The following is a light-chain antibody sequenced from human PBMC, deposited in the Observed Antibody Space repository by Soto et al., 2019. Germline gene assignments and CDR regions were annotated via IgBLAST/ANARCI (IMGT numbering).Light chain of an antibody. CDR2: GAS. Sequence: ILFTPSAPTPSFSPRERVNLCCRAGESVSSNFAWYQQTPGQAPRLLIYGASTRATGVPARFTGSGSGTEFPITISSLPFDDSAVYYCQQYNNWWTFGQGTKVDIK. CDR3: QQYNNWWT. V-gene: IGKV3-15*01. CDR1: ESVSSN. J-gene: IGKJ1*01.